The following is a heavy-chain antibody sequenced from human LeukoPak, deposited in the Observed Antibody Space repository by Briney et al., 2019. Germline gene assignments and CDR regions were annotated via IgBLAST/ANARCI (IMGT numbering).Heavy chain of an antibody. Sequence: SETLSLTCTVSGGSISSYYWSWIRQPPGKGLEWIGYIYYSGSTNYNPSHKSRVTISVDTSKNQFSLKLSSVTAADTAVYYCARGEAALGYWGQGTLVTVSS. CDR1: GGSISSYY. J-gene: IGHJ4*02. D-gene: IGHD6-13*01. CDR3: ARGEAALGY. V-gene: IGHV4-59*01. CDR2: IYYSGST.